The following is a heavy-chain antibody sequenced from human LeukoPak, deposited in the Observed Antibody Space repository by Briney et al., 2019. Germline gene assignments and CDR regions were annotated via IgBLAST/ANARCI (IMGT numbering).Heavy chain of an antibody. J-gene: IGHJ6*02. Sequence: GGSLRLSCAASGFTFSSYTMNWVRQAPGKGLEWLSYISSSGSTIYYADSVKGRFTISRDNAKNSLYLQMNSLRAEDTAVYYCAKVHCSSTSCYRPLYGMDVWGQGTTVTVSS. CDR3: AKVHCSSTSCYRPLYGMDV. CDR2: ISSSGSTI. CDR1: GFTFSSYT. D-gene: IGHD2-2*02. V-gene: IGHV3-48*01.